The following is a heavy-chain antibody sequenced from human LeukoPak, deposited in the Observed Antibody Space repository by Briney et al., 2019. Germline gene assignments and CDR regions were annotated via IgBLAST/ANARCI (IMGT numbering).Heavy chain of an antibody. CDR3: ARERGGSHPPFDY. J-gene: IGHJ4*02. Sequence: PGGSLRLSCEASGFVFSTYTMNWVRQAPGKGLEWVSSISSSSYIYYEDSLRGRFTVSRDNARNSLYLQMNSLRAEDTAMYYCARERGGSHPPFDYWGQGTLVSVSS. D-gene: IGHD1-26*01. V-gene: IGHV3-21*01. CDR2: ISSSSYI. CDR1: GFVFSTYT.